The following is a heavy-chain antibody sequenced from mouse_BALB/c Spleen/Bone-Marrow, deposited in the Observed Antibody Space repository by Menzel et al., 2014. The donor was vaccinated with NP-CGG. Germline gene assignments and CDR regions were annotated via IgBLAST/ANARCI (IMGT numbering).Heavy chain of an antibody. Sequence: DVMLVESGGGLVQPGGSLKLSCAASGFDFSGYWMTWVRQAPGKGLEWIGEINPDSSTINYTPSLKDKFIISRDNAKNALCLQMSKVRSEDTALYYCARPGYYGYQDVWGAGTTVTVSS. CDR2: INPDSSTI. CDR1: GFDFSGYW. D-gene: IGHD1-2*01. J-gene: IGHJ1*01. CDR3: ARPGYYGYQDV. V-gene: IGHV4-1*02.